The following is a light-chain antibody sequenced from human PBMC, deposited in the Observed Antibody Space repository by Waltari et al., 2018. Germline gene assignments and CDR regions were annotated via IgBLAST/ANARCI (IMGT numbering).Light chain of an antibody. CDR1: SSNIGSSS. CDR3: AAWDDSLSGRF. CDR2: RNN. V-gene: IGLV1-47*01. Sequence: QSVLTQPPSASGTPGQRVPMSCSGSSSNIGSSSVSWYQQVPGTAPKLLIYRNNQRPSGVPDRFSGSKSGTSASLAISGLRSEDEADYYCAAWDDSLSGRFFGSGTKVTVL. J-gene: IGLJ1*01.